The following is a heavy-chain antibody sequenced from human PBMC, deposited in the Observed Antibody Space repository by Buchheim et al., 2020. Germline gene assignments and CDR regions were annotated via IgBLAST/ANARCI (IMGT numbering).Heavy chain of an antibody. CDR2: ISYDGSNK. Sequence: QVQLVESGGGVVQPGRSLRLSCAASGFTFSSYGMHWVRQAPGKGLEWVAVISYDGSNKYYADSVKGRFTISRDNSKNTLYLQMNSLRAEDTAVYYCAKQGGDSYGLAFDYWGQGTL. CDR3: AKQGGDSYGLAFDY. CDR1: GFTFSSYG. J-gene: IGHJ4*02. V-gene: IGHV3-30*18. D-gene: IGHD5-18*01.